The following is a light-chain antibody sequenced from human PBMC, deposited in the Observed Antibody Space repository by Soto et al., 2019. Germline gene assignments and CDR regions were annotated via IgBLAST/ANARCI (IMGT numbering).Light chain of an antibody. V-gene: IGKV1-5*01. CDR1: QSIGNW. J-gene: IGKJ2*01. Sequence: DIQMTQSPSTLSASVGDRVTITCRASQSIGNWLAWYQQKPGKAPRLLIYDASSLESGVPSRFSGSGSGTEFTLTVSSLQPDDFATYYCLQYHTYYPFGQGTKLEIK. CDR3: LQYHTYYP. CDR2: DAS.